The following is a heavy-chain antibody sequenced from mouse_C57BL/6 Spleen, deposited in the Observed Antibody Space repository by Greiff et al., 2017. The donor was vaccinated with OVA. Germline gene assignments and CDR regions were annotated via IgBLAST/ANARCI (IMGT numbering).Heavy chain of an antibody. Sequence: EVQVVESGGGLVKPGGSLKLSCAASGFTFSSYAMSWVRQTPEKRLEWVATISDGGSYTYYPDNVKGRFTISRDNAKNNLYLQMSHLKSEDTAMYYCARDGSSGYAMDYWGQGTSVTVSS. J-gene: IGHJ4*01. CDR3: ARDGSSGYAMDY. V-gene: IGHV5-4*01. CDR1: GFTFSSYA. D-gene: IGHD1-1*01. CDR2: ISDGGSYT.